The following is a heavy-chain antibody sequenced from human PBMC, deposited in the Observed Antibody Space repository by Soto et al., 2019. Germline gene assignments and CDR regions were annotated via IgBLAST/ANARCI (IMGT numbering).Heavy chain of an antibody. J-gene: IGHJ4*02. Sequence: SETLSLTCTVSGGSISSYYWSWIRQPPGKGLEWIGYIYYSGSTNYNPSLKSRVTISVDTSKNQFSLKLSSVTAADTAVYYCARFDYGVELWDYWGQGTLVTVSS. CDR1: GGSISSYY. D-gene: IGHD4-17*01. V-gene: IGHV4-59*01. CDR3: ARFDYGVELWDY. CDR2: IYYSGST.